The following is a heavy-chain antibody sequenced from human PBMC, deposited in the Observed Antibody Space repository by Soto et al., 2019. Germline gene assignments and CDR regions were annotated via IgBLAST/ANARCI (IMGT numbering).Heavy chain of an antibody. J-gene: IGHJ6*02. V-gene: IGHV3-33*01. D-gene: IGHD2-8*01. Sequence: QVQLVESGGGVVQPGRSLRLSCAASGFTFSSYGMHWVRQAPGKGLEWVAVIWYDGSNKYYADSVKGRFTISRDNSKNTLYLQMNSLRAEETAVYYCARAVSAQYYYGMDVWGQGTTVTVSS. CDR1: GFTFSSYG. CDR3: ARAVSAQYYYGMDV. CDR2: IWYDGSNK.